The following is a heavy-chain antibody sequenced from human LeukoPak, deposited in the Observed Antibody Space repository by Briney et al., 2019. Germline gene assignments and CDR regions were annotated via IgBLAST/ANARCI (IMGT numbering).Heavy chain of an antibody. V-gene: IGHV3-23*01. CDR1: GLTFSSFA. D-gene: IGHD6-25*01. J-gene: IGHJ4*02. CDR3: ARGHRPYTSACLFDS. CDR2: IRASSGTP. Sequence: VGALRLSGAGSGLTFSSFAMSWVRQAPGHELEWVAAIRASSGTPYSAVFVRTRFTCSRDNFTFSLHRQRSSLRGEDTAWYYCARGHRPYTSACLFDSWGQGTLVTVSS.